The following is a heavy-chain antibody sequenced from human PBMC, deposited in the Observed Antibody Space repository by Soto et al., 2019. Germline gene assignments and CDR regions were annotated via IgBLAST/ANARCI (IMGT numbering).Heavy chain of an antibody. D-gene: IGHD6-13*01. CDR2: IYPGDQET. Sequence: GESLKISCQGSGYTFSNFWIGWVRQLPGRGLEWMGIIYPGDQETRYSPSFHGKVTISADKSINTAYLQWNSLEASDTAFYFCARSPRSSPYFDYWGQGALVTVSS. V-gene: IGHV5-51*01. J-gene: IGHJ4*02. CDR1: GYTFSNFW. CDR3: ARSPRSSPYFDY.